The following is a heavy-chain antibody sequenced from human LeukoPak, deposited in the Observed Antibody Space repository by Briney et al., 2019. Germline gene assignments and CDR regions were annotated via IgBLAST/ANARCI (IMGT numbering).Heavy chain of an antibody. CDR2: IRSDGSDK. J-gene: IGHJ4*02. CDR3: AKVDYGDYVPFIDY. V-gene: IGHV3-30*02. D-gene: IGHD4-17*01. Sequence: GGSLRLSCAASGFTFSSYGMHWVRQAPGKGLDWVAFIRSDGSDKYYADSVKGRFTISRDNSKNTLYLQMNSLRAEDTAVYYCAKVDYGDYVPFIDYWGQGTLVTVSS. CDR1: GFTFSSYG.